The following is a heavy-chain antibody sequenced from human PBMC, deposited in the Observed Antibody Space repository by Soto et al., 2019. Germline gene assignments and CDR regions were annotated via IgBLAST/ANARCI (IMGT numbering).Heavy chain of an antibody. J-gene: IGHJ6*02. Sequence: QVQLQESGPGLVKPSQTLSLTCTVSGGSISSGGYYWTWIRQHPGKGLEWIGYNYYSGITYYNPSLKSRVTXPXXXSXYQFSLKLSSVTAADTAVYYCARGSSIAGLYYGMDVWGQGTTVTVSS. CDR1: GGSISSGGYY. D-gene: IGHD6-6*01. CDR2: NYYSGIT. CDR3: ARGSSIAGLYYGMDV. V-gene: IGHV4-31*03.